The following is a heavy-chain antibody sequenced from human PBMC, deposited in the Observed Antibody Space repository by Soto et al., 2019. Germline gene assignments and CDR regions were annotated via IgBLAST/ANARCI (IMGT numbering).Heavy chain of an antibody. J-gene: IGHJ4*02. CDR3: ARGDAAQLGLDY. D-gene: IGHD6-13*01. CDR2: ISSSSSYI. Sequence: PGGSLRLSCAASGFTFSSYSMNWVRQAPGKGLEWVSSISSSSSYIYYADSVKGRFTISRDNAKNSLYLQMNSLRAEDTAVYYCARGDAAQLGLDYWGQGTLVTVYS. V-gene: IGHV3-21*01. CDR1: GFTFSSYS.